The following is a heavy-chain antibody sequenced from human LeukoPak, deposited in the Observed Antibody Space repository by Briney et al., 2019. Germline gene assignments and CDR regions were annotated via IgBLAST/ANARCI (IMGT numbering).Heavy chain of an antibody. CDR3: AKDIWPTYYYGSGSYDY. D-gene: IGHD3-10*01. CDR1: GFTFDDYA. J-gene: IGHJ4*02. V-gene: IGHV3-9*01. Sequence: PGGSLRLSCAASGFTFDDYAMHLVRQAPGKGLEWVSGISWNSGSIGYADSVKGRFTISRDNAKNSLYLQMNSLRAEDTALYYCAKDIWPTYYYGSGSYDYWGQGTLVTVSS. CDR2: ISWNSGSI.